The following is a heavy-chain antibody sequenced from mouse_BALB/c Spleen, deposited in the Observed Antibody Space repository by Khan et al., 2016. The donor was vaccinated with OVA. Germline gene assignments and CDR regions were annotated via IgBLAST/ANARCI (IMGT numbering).Heavy chain of an antibody. V-gene: IGHV1-4*01. CDR2: ISPSNAYT. CDR1: GYTFTGYS. J-gene: IGHJ4*01. Sequence: QVQLKQSGAELARPGASVKMSCKASGYTFTGYSMHWIKQRPGQGLEWIGYISPSNAYTNYNQKFKDKATLTADKSSSTAYMQLSSLTSEDSAVSYVSRDFQCNGSRGALDYWGQGTSVTVSS. CDR3: SRDFQCNGSRGALDY. D-gene: IGHD1-1*01.